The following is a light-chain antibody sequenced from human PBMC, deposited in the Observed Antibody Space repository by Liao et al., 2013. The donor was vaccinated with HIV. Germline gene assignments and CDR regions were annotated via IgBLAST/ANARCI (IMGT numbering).Light chain of an antibody. CDR2: KDS. V-gene: IGLV3-25*03. J-gene: IGLJ3*02. CDR1: ALTKQF. CDR3: QSADSSGTFWV. Sequence: SYELTQPPSVSVSPGQTARISCSGDALTKQFAHWYRQKPGQAPVLVICKDSERPSGIPERFSGSSSGTTVTLTISGVQAEDEADYYCQSADSSGTFWVFGGGTKVTVL.